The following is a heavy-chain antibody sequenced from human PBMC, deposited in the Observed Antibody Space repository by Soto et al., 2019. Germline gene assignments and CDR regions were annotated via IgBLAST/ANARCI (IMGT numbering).Heavy chain of an antibody. CDR1: GGTLSSYA. CDR3: ARDRGITGTAYTHYYYYGMDV. CDR2: IIPIFGTA. Sequence: SVKVSCKASGGTLSSYAISWVRQAPGQGLEWMGGIIPIFGTANYAQKFQGRVTITADESTSTAYMELSSLRSEDTAVYYCARDRGITGTAYTHYYYYGMDVWGQGTTVTVSS. V-gene: IGHV1-69*13. J-gene: IGHJ6*02. D-gene: IGHD1-7*01.